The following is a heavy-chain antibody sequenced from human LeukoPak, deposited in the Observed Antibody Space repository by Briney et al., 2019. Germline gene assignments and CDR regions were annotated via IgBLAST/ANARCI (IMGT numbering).Heavy chain of an antibody. Sequence: ASETLSLTCAVSDDSFSSHYWTWIRQPPGKGLEWIGYISYIGSTNYNPSLKSRVTISIETSRNQFSLRLSSVTAADTAVYYCARDLVTVTKGFDIWGQGTMVSVSS. CDR2: ISYIGST. V-gene: IGHV4-59*11. CDR3: ARDLVTVTKGFDI. CDR1: DDSFSSHY. J-gene: IGHJ3*02. D-gene: IGHD4-17*01.